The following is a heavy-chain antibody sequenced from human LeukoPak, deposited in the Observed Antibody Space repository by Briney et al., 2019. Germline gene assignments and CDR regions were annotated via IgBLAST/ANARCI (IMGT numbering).Heavy chain of an antibody. CDR2: IAISGHTK. CDR1: GFDLSTYE. J-gene: IGHJ5*02. CDR3: ARGDPHADL. Sequence: GGSLRLSCAASGFDLSTYEMNWVRQAPGKGLEWIADIAISGHTKNYADSVKGRFTISRDNARTSLYLQMNSLRVEDTGVYYCARGDPHADLWGQGTLVTVSS. V-gene: IGHV3-48*03.